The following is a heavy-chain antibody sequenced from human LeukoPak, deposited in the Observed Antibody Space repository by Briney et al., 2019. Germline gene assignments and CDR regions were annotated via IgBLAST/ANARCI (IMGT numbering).Heavy chain of an antibody. J-gene: IGHJ6*02. CDR3: ARQARGAAASMDV. V-gene: IGHV4-59*08. CDR1: GGSLSNYY. CDR2: VYYSGSA. Sequence: RSAALSLTCTVSGGSLSNYYWSWVRQPPGERLEWIGYVYYSGSANYNPSLKSRVTISVDTSKNDFSLKLRSATATDTAVYYCARQARGAAASMDVWGQGTTVTVSS. D-gene: IGHD6-13*01.